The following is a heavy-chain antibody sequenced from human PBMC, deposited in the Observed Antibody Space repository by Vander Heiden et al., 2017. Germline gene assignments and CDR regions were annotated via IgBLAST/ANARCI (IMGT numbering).Heavy chain of an antibody. CDR2: MYYSGST. V-gene: IGHV4-39*01. CDR1: GASLITSYY. J-gene: IGHJ5*02. CDR3: ARHRFSSSLS. Sequence: QLQLQESGPVLVKPSETLSLTGNVSGASLITSYYWGWIRQPPGKGLEWIGSMYYSGSTYYNPSLKSRVTMSVDTSKNKFSLKLTSLIAADTAVYYCARHRFSSSLSWGQGTLVTVSS. D-gene: IGHD6-19*01.